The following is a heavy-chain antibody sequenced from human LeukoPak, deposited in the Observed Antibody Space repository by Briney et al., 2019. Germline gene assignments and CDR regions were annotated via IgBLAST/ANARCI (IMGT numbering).Heavy chain of an antibody. D-gene: IGHD1-26*01. Sequence: SETLSLTCTVSGDSISGFYWSWIRQPPGKGLEWIGYIYYSGSTNYNPSLKSRVTISVDTSKNQFSLKLSSVTAADTAVYYCARELNSGSYIAFDIWGQGTMVTVSS. J-gene: IGHJ3*02. V-gene: IGHV4-59*01. CDR1: GDSISGFY. CDR3: ARELNSGSYIAFDI. CDR2: IYYSGST.